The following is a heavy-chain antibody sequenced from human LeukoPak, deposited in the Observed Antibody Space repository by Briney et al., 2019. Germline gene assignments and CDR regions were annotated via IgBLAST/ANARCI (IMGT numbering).Heavy chain of an antibody. CDR3: AKFGWGSHGFDI. CDR1: GFTFNTYT. CDR2: ITSSSSTI. Sequence: PGGSLRLSCAASGFTFNTYTMNWVRQAPGKGLEWVSYITSSSSTIYYADSVRGRFTISRDNAKNSLYLQMNSLRAEDTAVYYCAKFGWGSHGFDIWGQGTMVTVSS. V-gene: IGHV3-48*04. D-gene: IGHD3-10*01. J-gene: IGHJ3*02.